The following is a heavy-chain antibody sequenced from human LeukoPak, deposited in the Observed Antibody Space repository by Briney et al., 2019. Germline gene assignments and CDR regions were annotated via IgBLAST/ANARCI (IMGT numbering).Heavy chain of an antibody. CDR1: GYTFTSYG. D-gene: IGHD5-18*01. Sequence: ASVKVSCKASGYTFTSYGISWVRQAPGQGLEWMGGIIPIFGTANYAQKFRGRVTITADESTSTAYMELSSLRSEDTAVYYCARGHHPISTAMVYGYWGQGTLVTVSS. CDR2: IIPIFGTA. CDR3: ARGHHPISTAMVYGY. V-gene: IGHV1-69*13. J-gene: IGHJ4*02.